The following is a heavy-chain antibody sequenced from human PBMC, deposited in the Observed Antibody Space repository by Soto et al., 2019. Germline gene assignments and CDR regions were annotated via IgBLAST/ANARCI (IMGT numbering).Heavy chain of an antibody. D-gene: IGHD4-4*01. V-gene: IGHV4-30-4*01. CDR1: DVSISSADYY. J-gene: IGHJ4*02. CDR3: ARATVQNNYFDY. Sequence: SETLSLTCTVSDVSISSADYYWSWIRQPPGKGLEWIGYIYYSGSTYYNPSLKSRVTISGDTSKNQFSLKLSSVTAADTAVYYCARATVQNNYFDYWGQGTLVTVSS. CDR2: IYYSGST.